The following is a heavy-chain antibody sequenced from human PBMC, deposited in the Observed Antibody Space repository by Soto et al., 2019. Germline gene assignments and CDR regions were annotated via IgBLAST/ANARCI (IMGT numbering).Heavy chain of an antibody. CDR3: ARESAGSGKNNWFDP. CDR1: RGSISSYY. J-gene: IGHJ5*02. V-gene: IGHV4-59*01. CDR2: IHRTGST. Sequence: SDTLSLTCSVSRGSISSYYWSWVRQPPGKGLEWIGFIHRTGSTKYNPSLESRVTISVDTSQNQLSLRLSSVTAADTAVYYCARESAGSGKNNWFDPWGQGILVTVSS. D-gene: IGHD3-10*01.